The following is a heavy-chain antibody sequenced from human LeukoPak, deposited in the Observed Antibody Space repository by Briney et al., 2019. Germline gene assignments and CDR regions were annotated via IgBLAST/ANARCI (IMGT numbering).Heavy chain of an antibody. CDR2: IYYSGST. Sequence: SETLSLTCTVSGGSISSSSYYWGWIRQPPGKGLEWIGSIYYSGSTYYNPSLKSRVTISVDTSKNQFSLKLSSVTAADTAVYYCARPETTVPYFDYWGQGTLVTVSS. D-gene: IGHD4-17*01. CDR3: ARPETTVPYFDY. V-gene: IGHV4-39*01. J-gene: IGHJ4*02. CDR1: GGSISSSSYY.